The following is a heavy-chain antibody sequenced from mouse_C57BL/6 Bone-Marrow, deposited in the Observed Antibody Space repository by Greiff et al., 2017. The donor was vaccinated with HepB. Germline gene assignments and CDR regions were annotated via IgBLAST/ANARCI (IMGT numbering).Heavy chain of an antibody. CDR1: GFTFSDYG. Sequence: EVHLVESGGGLVKPGGSLKLSCAASGFTFSDYGMHWVRQAPEKGLEWVAYISSGSSTIYYADTVKGRFTISRDNAKNTLFLQMTSLRSEDTAMYYCARSARYYAMDYWGQGTSITVSS. J-gene: IGHJ4*01. V-gene: IGHV5-17*01. CDR3: ARSARYYAMDY. CDR2: ISSGSSTI.